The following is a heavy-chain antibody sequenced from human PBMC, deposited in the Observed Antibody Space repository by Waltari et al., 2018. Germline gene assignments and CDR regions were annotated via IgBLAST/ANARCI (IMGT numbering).Heavy chain of an antibody. CDR1: GGSFSGYY. V-gene: IGHV4-34*01. Sequence: QVQLQQWGAGLLKPSETLSLTCAVYGGSFSGYYWSWIRQPPGKGLEWIGEINHSGSPNYSPSLKSRVTISVDTSKNQFSLKLSSVTAADTAVYYCARVLYSSSSRVRFDPWGQGTLVTVSS. J-gene: IGHJ5*02. CDR3: ARVLYSSSSRVRFDP. D-gene: IGHD6-6*01. CDR2: INHSGSP.